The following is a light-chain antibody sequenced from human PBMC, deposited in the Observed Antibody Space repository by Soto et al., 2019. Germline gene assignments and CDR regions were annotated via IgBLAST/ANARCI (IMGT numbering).Light chain of an antibody. CDR3: QQRSNWLLIT. Sequence: ESVLTQSPATLSLSPGERATLSCRASQSVSSYLAWYQQKPGQAPRLLIYDASNRATGIPARFSGSGSGTDFTLTISSLEPEDFAVYYCQQRSNWLLITFGQGTRLEIK. V-gene: IGKV3-11*01. J-gene: IGKJ5*01. CDR1: QSVSSY. CDR2: DAS.